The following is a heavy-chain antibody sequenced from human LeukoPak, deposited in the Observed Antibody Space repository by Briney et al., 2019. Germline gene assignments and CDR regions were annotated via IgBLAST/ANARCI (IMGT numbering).Heavy chain of an antibody. Sequence: PGGSLRLSCAASGFTFSNYAMHWVRQAPGKGLEWVAVISYDGSNEYYVDSVKGRFTISRDKSKNTLYLQMNSLRAEDTAVYYCAREKYYDILTPIGAFDIWGQGTMVTVSS. CDR1: GFTFSNYA. CDR2: ISYDGSNE. J-gene: IGHJ3*02. V-gene: IGHV3-30-3*01. CDR3: AREKYYDILTPIGAFDI. D-gene: IGHD3-9*01.